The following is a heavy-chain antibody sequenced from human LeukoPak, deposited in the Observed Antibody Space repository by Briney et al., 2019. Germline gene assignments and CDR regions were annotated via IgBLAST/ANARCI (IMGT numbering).Heavy chain of an antibody. CDR2: ISYDGSNK. J-gene: IGHJ4*02. D-gene: IGHD5-12*01. V-gene: IGHV3-30*18. CDR3: AKDHHIIVATIGFDY. CDR1: GFTFSSYS. Sequence: GGSLRLSCAASGFTFSSYSMNWVRQAPGKGLEWVAVISYDGSNKHYADSVKGRFTISRDNSKNTLYLQMNSLRAEDTAVYYCAKDHHIIVATIGFDYWGQGTLVTVSS.